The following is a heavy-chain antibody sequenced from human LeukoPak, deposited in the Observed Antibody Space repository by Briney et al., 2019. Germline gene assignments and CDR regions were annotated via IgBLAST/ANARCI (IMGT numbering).Heavy chain of an antibody. V-gene: IGHV3-30*03. CDR3: ASEGDY. CDR1: GFTFSSYG. CDR2: ISYDGSNK. Sequence: GGSLRLSCAASGFTFSSYGMHWVRQAPGKGLEWVAVISYDGSNKSYADSVKGRFTISRDNSKNTLYLQMNSLRAEDTAVYYCASEGDYWGQGTLVTVSS. J-gene: IGHJ4*02.